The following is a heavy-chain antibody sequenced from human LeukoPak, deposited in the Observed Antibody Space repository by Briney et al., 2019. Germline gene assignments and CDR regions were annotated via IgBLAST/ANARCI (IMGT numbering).Heavy chain of an antibody. J-gene: IGHJ3*02. D-gene: IGHD5-18*01. Sequence: GGSLRLSCAAAGFTFSSYWMHWVRQAPGEGLVWVSRSSTEGSRTSYADSVKGRFTISRDNAKNTLYLQMNSLRAEDTAVYYCAREDAAMADAFDIWGQGTMVTVSS. CDR2: SSTEGSRT. CDR3: AREDAAMADAFDI. CDR1: GFTFSSYW. V-gene: IGHV3-74*01.